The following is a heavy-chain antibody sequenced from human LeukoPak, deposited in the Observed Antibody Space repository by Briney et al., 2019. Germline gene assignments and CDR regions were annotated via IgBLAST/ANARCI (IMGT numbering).Heavy chain of an antibody. CDR2: ISDSGVST. V-gene: IGHV3-23*01. J-gene: IGHJ4*02. Sequence: GGSLRLSCVASGFTFRAYAVSWVRQAPGKGLEWVSGISDSGVSTYYPESVKGRFTISRDNSKNTFYLQTNSLRAEDTAVYYCAKYSGSYRRHFDYWGLGTLVTVSS. D-gene: IGHD1-26*01. CDR1: GFTFRAYA. CDR3: AKYSGSYRRHFDY.